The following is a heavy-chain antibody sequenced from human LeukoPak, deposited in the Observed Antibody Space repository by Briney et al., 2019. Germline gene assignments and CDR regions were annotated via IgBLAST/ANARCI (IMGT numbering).Heavy chain of an antibody. Sequence: GGSLRLSCAASGFTFSTYEMKWVRQAPGKGLEWVSYITGSGSPIYYADFVKGRFTISRDNAKNSLSLQMNSLRADDTAIYFFVTHSSSADYWGQGTLVTVSS. CDR2: ITGSGSPI. CDR1: GFTFSTYE. CDR3: VTHSSSADY. D-gene: IGHD6-6*01. J-gene: IGHJ4*02. V-gene: IGHV3-48*03.